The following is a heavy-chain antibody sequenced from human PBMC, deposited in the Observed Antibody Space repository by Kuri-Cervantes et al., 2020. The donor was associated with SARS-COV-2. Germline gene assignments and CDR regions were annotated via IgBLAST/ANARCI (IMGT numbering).Heavy chain of an antibody. V-gene: IGHV3-11*06. CDR2: ISGSGGYT. CDR3: ARDLISVTAYFDF. Sequence: GESLKISCVASGFSFSDYYMSWIRQAPGKGLEWVSYISGSGGYTNYADSVKGRFTISRDNAKNSVYLQMRSVRAEDTAVYYCARDLISVTAYFDFWGQGTRVTVSS. J-gene: IGHJ4*02. CDR1: GFSFSDYY. D-gene: IGHD2-21*02.